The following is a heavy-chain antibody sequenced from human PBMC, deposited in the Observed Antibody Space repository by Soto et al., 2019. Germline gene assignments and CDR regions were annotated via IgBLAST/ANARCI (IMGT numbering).Heavy chain of an antibody. CDR3: ARATYYYDSSGYYRLIYFDY. D-gene: IGHD3-22*01. CDR2: IYHSGST. J-gene: IGHJ4*02. V-gene: IGHV4-30-2*01. Sequence: SETLSLTSAVSGGSISSGGYSWSWIRQPPGKGLEWIGYIYHSGSTYYNPSLKSRVTISVDRSKNQFSLKLSSVTAADTAVYYCARATYYYDSSGYYRLIYFDYWGQGTLVTVSS. CDR1: GGSISSGGYS.